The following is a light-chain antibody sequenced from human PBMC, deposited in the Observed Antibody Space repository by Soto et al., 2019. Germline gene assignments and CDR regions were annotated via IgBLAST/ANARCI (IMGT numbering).Light chain of an antibody. J-gene: IGKJ4*01. CDR3: QSRSSWPPVLT. CDR1: QSFKTY. Sequence: VLTQSPATLSLSPGEGATLSCRASQSFKTYLAWYQQKSCQVPRLLIYDSSNRATGIPARSSGSGSGTDFTLTISRLAPEDFAVYYCQSRSSWPPVLTFGGGTKVEIK. V-gene: IGKV3-11*01. CDR2: DSS.